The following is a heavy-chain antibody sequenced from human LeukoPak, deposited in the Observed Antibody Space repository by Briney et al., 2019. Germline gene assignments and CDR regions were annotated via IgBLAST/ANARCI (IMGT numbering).Heavy chain of an antibody. CDR1: GGSISSSSYY. CDR2: IYYSGST. V-gene: IGHV4-39*01. CDR3: ARQSYYDSSGSRWFDP. Sequence: SETLSLTCTVSGGSISSSSYYWGWIRQPPGKGPEWIGSIYYSGSTYYNPSLKSRVTISVDTSKNQFSLKLSSVTAADTAVYYCARQSYYDSSGSRWFDPWGQGTLVTVSS. D-gene: IGHD3-22*01. J-gene: IGHJ5*02.